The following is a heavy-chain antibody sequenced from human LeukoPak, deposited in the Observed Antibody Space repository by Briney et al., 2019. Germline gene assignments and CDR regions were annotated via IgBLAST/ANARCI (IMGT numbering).Heavy chain of an antibody. CDR1: GFTFDDYA. V-gene: IGHV3-43*02. J-gene: IGHJ4*02. D-gene: IGHD3-3*01. CDR3: AKDRGLRFLEWLFDY. Sequence: GGSLRLSCAASGFTFDDYATHWVRQAPGKGLEWVSLISGDGGSTYYADSVKGRFTISRDNSKNSLYLQMNSLRTEDTALYYCAKDRGLRFLEWLFDYWGQGTLVTVSS. CDR2: ISGDGGST.